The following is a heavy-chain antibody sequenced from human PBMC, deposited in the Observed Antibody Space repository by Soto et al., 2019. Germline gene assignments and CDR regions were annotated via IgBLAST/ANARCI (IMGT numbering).Heavy chain of an antibody. V-gene: IGHV3-23*01. J-gene: IGHJ4*02. D-gene: IGHD3-10*01. CDR2: ISDSGAST. CDR1: GFTFTNYA. CDR3: AKSFGACGLNFDY. Sequence: GGSLRLSCSASGFTFTNYAMTWVRQAPGKGLEWVSTISDSGASTYYADSVKGRFTISRDSSKNTLYLQMNSLRAEDTAIFYCAKSFGACGLNFDYWGQGTLVTVYS.